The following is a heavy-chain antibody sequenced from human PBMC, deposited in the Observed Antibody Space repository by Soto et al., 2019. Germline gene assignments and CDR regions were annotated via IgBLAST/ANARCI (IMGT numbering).Heavy chain of an antibody. Sequence: EVQLVESGGGLVQPGGSLRLSCAASGLTFSSYWMSWVRQAPGKGLEWVANIKQDGSEKYYVDSVKGRFTISRDNAKNSLYLQMNSLRAEDTAVYYCATCGYSYAAYNPWGQGTLVTVSS. D-gene: IGHD5-18*01. V-gene: IGHV3-7*01. CDR3: ATCGYSYAAYNP. CDR2: IKQDGSEK. CDR1: GLTFSSYW. J-gene: IGHJ5*02.